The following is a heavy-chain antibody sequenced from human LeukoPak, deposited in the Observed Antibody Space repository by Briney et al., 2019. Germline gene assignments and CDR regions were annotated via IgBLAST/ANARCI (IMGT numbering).Heavy chain of an antibody. CDR1: GFNFNNCA. CDR2: ISSDGSNK. V-gene: IGHV3-30*09. Sequence: GGSLRLSCAASGFNFNNCATHWVRQAPGKGLEWVAFISSDGSNKYYADSVKGRFAISRDDSKNTLYVQMNSLRAEDTAVYYCATDMNLAVAVPEYWGQGTLVTVSS. D-gene: IGHD6-19*01. J-gene: IGHJ4*02. CDR3: ATDMNLAVAVPEY.